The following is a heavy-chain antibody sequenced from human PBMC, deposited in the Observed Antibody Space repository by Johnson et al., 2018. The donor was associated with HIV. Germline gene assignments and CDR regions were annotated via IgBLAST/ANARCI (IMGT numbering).Heavy chain of an antibody. CDR3: ARGEQWLVPDSEDAFDI. CDR2: ISSDESYI. J-gene: IGHJ3*02. Sequence: QVQLVESGGGVVQPGRSLRLSCAASGITFSRFPMNWVRQAPGKGLEWVAVISSDESYIHYGDSVKGRFIVSRDNSKNTLYLQMNSLRAEDTAVYYCARGEQWLVPDSEDAFDIWGQGTMVTVSS. V-gene: IGHV3-30*04. D-gene: IGHD6-19*01. CDR1: GITFSRFP.